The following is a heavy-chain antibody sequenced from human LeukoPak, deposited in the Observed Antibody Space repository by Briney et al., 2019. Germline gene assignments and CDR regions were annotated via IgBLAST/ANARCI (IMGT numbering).Heavy chain of an antibody. CDR1: GFTFSSYA. J-gene: IGHJ4*02. D-gene: IGHD2-2*02. V-gene: IGHV3-23*01. Sequence: GGSLRLSCAASGFTFSSYAMSWVRQAPGKGLEWVSVLGGNGGSTYYTDSVKGRFTISRDNSKNTLFLQMNSLRAEDTAVYYCAKQTGASCYTAADYWGQGTLVTVSS. CDR2: LGGNGGST. CDR3: AKQTGASCYTAADY.